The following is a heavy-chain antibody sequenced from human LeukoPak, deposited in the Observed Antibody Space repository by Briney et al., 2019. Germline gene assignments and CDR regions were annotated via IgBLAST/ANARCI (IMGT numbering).Heavy chain of an antibody. CDR1: GYTFTSYG. D-gene: IGHD3-16*02. CDR3: ARDGRDYDYVWGSYRSDAFDI. Sequence: ASMKVSCKAPGYTFTSYGISWVRQAPGQGLEWMGWISAYNGNTNYAQKLQGRVTMTTDTSTSTAYMELRSLRSDDTAVYYCARDGRDYDYVWGSYRSDAFDIWGQGTMVTVSS. CDR2: ISAYNGNT. V-gene: IGHV1-18*04. J-gene: IGHJ3*02.